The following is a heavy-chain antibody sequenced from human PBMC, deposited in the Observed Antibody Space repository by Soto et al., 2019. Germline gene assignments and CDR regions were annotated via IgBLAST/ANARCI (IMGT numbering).Heavy chain of an antibody. CDR3: ARHVTQLGPKVLAENDY. CDR2: IYYSGST. V-gene: IGHV4-39*01. Sequence: SETLSLTCTVSGGSISSSSYYWGWIRQPPGKGLEWIGSIYYSGSTYYNPSLKSRVTISVDTSKNQFSLKLSSVTAADTAVYYCARHVTQLGPKVLAENDYWGQGTLVTVSS. D-gene: IGHD1-1*01. CDR1: GGSISSSSYY. J-gene: IGHJ4*02.